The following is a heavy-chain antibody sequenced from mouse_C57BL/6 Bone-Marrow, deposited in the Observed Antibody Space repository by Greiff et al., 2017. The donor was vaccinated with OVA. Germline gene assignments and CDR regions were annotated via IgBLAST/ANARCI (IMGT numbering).Heavy chain of an antibody. J-gene: IGHJ1*03. D-gene: IGHD1-1*01. CDR2: ILPSIGRT. Sequence: QVQLQQSGSELRSPGSSVKLSCKDFDSEVFPIAYMSWVRQKPGHGFEWIGGILPSIGRTIYGEKFEDKATLDADTLSNTAYLELNSLTSEDSAIYYCARRDYYYDSSRGWYFDVWGTGTTVTVSS. CDR3: ARRDYYYDSSRGWYFDV. CDR1: DSEVFPIAY. V-gene: IGHV15-2*01.